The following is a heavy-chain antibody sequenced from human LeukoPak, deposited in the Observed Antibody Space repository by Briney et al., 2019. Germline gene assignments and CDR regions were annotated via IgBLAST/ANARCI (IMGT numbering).Heavy chain of an antibody. CDR2: INWNGGST. V-gene: IGHV3-20*04. CDR3: ARGPYGYSGSDY. J-gene: IGHJ4*02. Sequence: GGSLRLSCAASGFTFDDYGMSWVRQAPGKGLEWDSGINWNGGSTGYSDSVKGRFTISRDNAKNSLYLQMNSLRAEDTALYYCARGPYGYSGSDYWGQGTLVTVSS. D-gene: IGHD5-18*01. CDR1: GFTFDDYG.